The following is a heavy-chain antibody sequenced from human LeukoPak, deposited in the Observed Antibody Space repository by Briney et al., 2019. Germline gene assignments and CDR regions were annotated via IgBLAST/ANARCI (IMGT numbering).Heavy chain of an antibody. CDR3: SKDMGHVGVALD. CDR1: GFTFDDYA. D-gene: IGHD1-26*01. V-gene: IGHV3-9*01. J-gene: IGHJ4*02. Sequence: GGSLRLSCAASGFTFDDYAMHWVRQAPGKGLEWVSSISWNSGNIDYADSVKGRFTISRDSAKNSLYLQMNSLRAEDTALYYSKDMGHVGVALDWGQGTLVTVSS. CDR2: ISWNSGNI.